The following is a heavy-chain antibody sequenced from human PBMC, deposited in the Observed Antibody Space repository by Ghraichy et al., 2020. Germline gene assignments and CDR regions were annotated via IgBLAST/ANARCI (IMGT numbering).Heavy chain of an antibody. Sequence: GGSLRLSCAASGFTFSDYYMNRIRQAPGKGLEWVSYISSDSAYINYADSVKGRFTISRDNAKNSLYLQMNSLRAEDTAVYYCARDYYGSGSYGWFDPWGQGTLVTVSS. D-gene: IGHD3-10*01. V-gene: IGHV3-11*06. CDR3: ARDYYGSGSYGWFDP. CDR2: ISSDSAYI. CDR1: GFTFSDYY. J-gene: IGHJ5*02.